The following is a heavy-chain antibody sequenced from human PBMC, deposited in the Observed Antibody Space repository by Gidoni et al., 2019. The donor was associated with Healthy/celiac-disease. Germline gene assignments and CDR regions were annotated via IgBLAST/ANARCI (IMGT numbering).Heavy chain of an antibody. CDR3: ASLTGGLSGYSSGWGRGY. J-gene: IGHJ4*02. Sequence: EVQLLESVGGLVQPGGSLRLSCAASAFTSSSYARGWVRQVPGKGLEWVSAISGSGGSTYCSDSVKCRFTISRDNSKTTLYLQMNSLRAEDTAVYYCASLTGGLSGYSSGWGRGYWGQGTLVTVSS. V-gene: IGHV3-23*01. D-gene: IGHD6-19*01. CDR1: AFTSSSYA. CDR2: ISGSGGST.